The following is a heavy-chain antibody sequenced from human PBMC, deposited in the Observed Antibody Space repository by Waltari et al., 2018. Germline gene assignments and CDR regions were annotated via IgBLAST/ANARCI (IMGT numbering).Heavy chain of an antibody. Sequence: QVQLVQSGAEVKKPGSSVKVSCKASGGTFSSYTISWVRQAPGQGLEWMGRIIPILGIANDAQKFQGRVTITADKSTSTAYMELSSLRSEDTAVYYCARGQDGVVIYLGYGMDVWGQGTTVTVSS. D-gene: IGHD2-8*01. CDR2: IIPILGIA. J-gene: IGHJ6*02. CDR3: ARGQDGVVIYLGYGMDV. CDR1: GGTFSSYT. V-gene: IGHV1-69*02.